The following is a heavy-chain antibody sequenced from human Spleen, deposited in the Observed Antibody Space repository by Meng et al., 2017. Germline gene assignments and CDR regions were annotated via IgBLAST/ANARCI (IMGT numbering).Heavy chain of an antibody. CDR3: ARDYWGATGYFDL. CDR2: LSGGGNT. D-gene: IGHD1-26*01. V-gene: IGHV3-23*04. J-gene: IGHJ2*01. CDR1: GFSFSSYA. Sequence: EVQLVESGGGLVPPWGSLRLSCAASGFSFSSYAMSWVRHAPGKGLEWVSALSGGGNTYYADSVKGRFTISRDNSKNTLYLQMNSLRAEDTAVYYCARDYWGATGYFDLWGRGTLVTVSS.